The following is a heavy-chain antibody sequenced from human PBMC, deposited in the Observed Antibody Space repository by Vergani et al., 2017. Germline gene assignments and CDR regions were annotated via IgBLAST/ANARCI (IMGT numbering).Heavy chain of an antibody. CDR3: ARDRGYDYSDVFDI. CDR2: ISYDGSNK. V-gene: IGHV3-30-3*01. D-gene: IGHD5-12*01. Sequence: VQLVESGGGLVQPGGSLRLSCAASGFTFSSYALHWVRQAPGKGLEWVAVISYDGSNKYYADSVKSRFTISRDNSKNTLYLQMNSLRAEDTAVYYCARDRGYDYSDVFDIGGQGTMVTVSS. CDR1: GFTFSSYA. J-gene: IGHJ3*02.